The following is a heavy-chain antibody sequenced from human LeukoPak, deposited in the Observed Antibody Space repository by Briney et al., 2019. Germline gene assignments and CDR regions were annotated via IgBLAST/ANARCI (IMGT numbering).Heavy chain of an antibody. CDR3: AREVFSELGILSKYYFDY. CDR1: GGFISRYY. V-gene: IGHV4-59*01. Sequence: PSDTLTLTCTVSGGFISRYYGSWIRQPPEKGREWIGYIYYSGNTNYNPSLKSRVTISVDTSKNQFSLKLSSVTAADTGVYYCAREVFSELGILSKYYFDYWGQGTLVTVSS. J-gene: IGHJ4*02. CDR2: IYYSGNT. D-gene: IGHD2-15*01.